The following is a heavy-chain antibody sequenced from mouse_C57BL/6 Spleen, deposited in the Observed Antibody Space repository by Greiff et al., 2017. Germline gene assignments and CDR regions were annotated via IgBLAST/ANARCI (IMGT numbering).Heavy chain of an antibody. CDR3: ARQGGFDY. Sequence: EVKLVESGGGLVKPGGSLKLSCAASGFTFSSYTMSWVRQTPEKRLEWVATISGGGGNTYYPDSVKGRFTISRDTAKNTLYLQMSSLRSEDTALYYCARQGGFDYWGQGTTLTVAS. CDR2: ISGGGGNT. J-gene: IGHJ2*01. V-gene: IGHV5-9*01. CDR1: GFTFSSYT.